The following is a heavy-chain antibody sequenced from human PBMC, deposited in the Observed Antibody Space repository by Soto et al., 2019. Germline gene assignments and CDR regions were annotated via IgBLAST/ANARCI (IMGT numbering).Heavy chain of an antibody. D-gene: IGHD6-19*01. CDR3: AKDQSSGWGLDS. V-gene: IGHV4-4*02. Sequence: QVQLQESGPGLVKPSGTLSLICAVSGASITTNNWWSWVHQPPGKGLEWIGEMYHDGNTNYHPSLKSRVSISLDKSKNQLSLELTSVTAADTAVYYCAKDQSSGWGLDSWGQGTLVIVSS. J-gene: IGHJ4*02. CDR2: MYHDGNT. CDR1: GASITTNNW.